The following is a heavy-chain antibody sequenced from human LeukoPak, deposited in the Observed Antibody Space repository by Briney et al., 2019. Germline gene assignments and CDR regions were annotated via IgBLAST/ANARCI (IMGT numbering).Heavy chain of an antibody. D-gene: IGHD3-10*01. CDR3: AREGDYGSPLDV. Sequence: PGGSLRLSCAASGFTFSSYSMNWVRQAPGKGLEWVAVIWYDGSNKYYADSVKGRFTISRDNSKNTLYLQMNSLRAEDTAVYYCAREGDYGSPLDVWGQGTTVTVSS. CDR2: IWYDGSNK. V-gene: IGHV3-33*08. J-gene: IGHJ6*02. CDR1: GFTFSSYS.